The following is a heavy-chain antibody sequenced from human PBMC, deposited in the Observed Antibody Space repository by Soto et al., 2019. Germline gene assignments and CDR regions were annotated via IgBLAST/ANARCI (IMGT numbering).Heavy chain of an antibody. CDR2: VSGSGGST. CDR1: GFTVSSYA. J-gene: IGHJ4*02. CDR3: ARRGPGTYFDY. V-gene: IGHV3-23*01. D-gene: IGHD6-13*01. Sequence: EVQLLESGGGLVQPGGSLRLSCAASGFTVSSYAMRWVRQAPGKGLEWVSAVSGSGGSTYYADSVKGRFTISRDNSKNTLYLQMNSLRAEDTAVYYCARRGPGTYFDYWGQGTLVTVFS.